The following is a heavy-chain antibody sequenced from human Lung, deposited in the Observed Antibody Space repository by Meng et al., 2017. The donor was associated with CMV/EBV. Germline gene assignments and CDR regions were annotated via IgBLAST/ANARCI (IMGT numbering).Heavy chain of an antibody. Sequence: SCAASGFTFSSYAMHWVRQAPGKGLEWVAVISYDGSNKYYADSVKGRFTISRDNSKNTLYLQMNSLRAEDTAVYYCARAQERYRVTMIVVVITEYYYGMDVWGQGXRSPSP. V-gene: IGHV3-30-3*01. D-gene: IGHD3-22*01. J-gene: IGHJ6*02. CDR2: ISYDGSNK. CDR3: ARAQERYRVTMIVVVITEYYYGMDV. CDR1: GFTFSSYA.